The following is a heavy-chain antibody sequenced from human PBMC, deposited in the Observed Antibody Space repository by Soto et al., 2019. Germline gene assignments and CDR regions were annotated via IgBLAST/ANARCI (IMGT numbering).Heavy chain of an antibody. CDR3: ARATVTTFEVGY. CDR2: IYYSGST. V-gene: IGHV4-31*03. J-gene: IGHJ4*02. Sequence: QVQLQESGPGLVKPSQTLSLTCTVSGGSINSGGYYWSWIRQHPGKGLEWIGYIYYSGSTYYNPSLKSRLTISVDTSKNQFALKLTSVTAADTAVYYCARATVTTFEVGYWGQGTLVTVSS. CDR1: GGSINSGGYY. D-gene: IGHD4-17*01.